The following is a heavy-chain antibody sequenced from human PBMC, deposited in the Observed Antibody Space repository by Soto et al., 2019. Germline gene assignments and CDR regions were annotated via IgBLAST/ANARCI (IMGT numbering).Heavy chain of an antibody. V-gene: IGHV3-7*01. CDR2: MNRDGSEK. CDR1: GFTFSSYW. J-gene: IGHJ4*02. Sequence: EVQLVESGGGLVQPGGSLRLSCAASGFTFSSYWMTWARQAPGKGLEWVASMNRDGSEKRYVDSVEGRFTISRDNAKNSLFQQMNSLNPDDTAVYYCGRDSGRRFDYWGQGSLVTVSS. CDR3: GRDSGRRFDY. D-gene: IGHD7-27*01.